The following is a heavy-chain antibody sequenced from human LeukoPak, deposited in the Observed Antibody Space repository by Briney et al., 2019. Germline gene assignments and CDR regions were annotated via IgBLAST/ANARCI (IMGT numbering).Heavy chain of an antibody. Sequence: PSETLSLTCTVSGGSISSSSYYWSWIRQPPGKGLEWIGEINHSGSTNYNPSLKSRVTISVDTSKNQFSLKLSSVTAADTAVYYCARGRPYDYVWGSYPSRPYYFDYWGQGTLVTVSS. J-gene: IGHJ4*02. V-gene: IGHV4-39*07. D-gene: IGHD3-16*02. CDR2: INHSGST. CDR1: GGSISSSSYY. CDR3: ARGRPYDYVWGSYPSRPYYFDY.